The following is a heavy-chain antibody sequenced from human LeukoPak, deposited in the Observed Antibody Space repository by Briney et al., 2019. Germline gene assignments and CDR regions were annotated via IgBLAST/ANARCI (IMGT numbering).Heavy chain of an antibody. CDR2: ISYDGRQK. Sequence: PGRSLRLSCAASGFTFSEYAMHWVRQAPGKGLEWVAVISYDGRQKYYGDSVKGRFTISRDNSKNTLYLQMNSLRAEDTAVYYCAKTGTPWYYFDYWGQGTLVTVSS. CDR3: AKTGTPWYYFDY. V-gene: IGHV3-30-3*02. J-gene: IGHJ4*02. D-gene: IGHD6-13*01. CDR1: GFTFSEYA.